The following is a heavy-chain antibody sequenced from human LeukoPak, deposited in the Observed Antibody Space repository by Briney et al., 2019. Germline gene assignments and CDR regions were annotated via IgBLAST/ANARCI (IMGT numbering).Heavy chain of an antibody. V-gene: IGHV3-23*01. CDR3: AKAPSITMVRGGYYFDY. CDR2: VSNSGASA. CDR1: GFSFSNYV. J-gene: IGHJ4*02. D-gene: IGHD3-10*01. Sequence: GGSLRLSCAGSGFSFSNYVMTWVRQAPGKGLEWVSTVSNSGASAYYADSVKGRFTISRDNSKNTLYLQMNSLRAEDTAVYYCAKAPSITMVRGGYYFDYWGQGTLVTVSS.